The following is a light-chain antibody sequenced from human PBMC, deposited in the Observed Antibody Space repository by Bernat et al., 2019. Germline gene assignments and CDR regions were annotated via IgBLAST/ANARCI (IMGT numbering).Light chain of an antibody. J-gene: IGKJ1*01. V-gene: IGKV1-39*01. Sequence: DIQLTQSPSSLSASVGDIVTITCRASQSIDTSLNWYQQKPGKAPRLLIYTASALQPDVPSRFNGSGSGTDFTLKITGLQREDFATYYCKQSYSIRTFGQGTKVEIK. CDR2: TAS. CDR1: QSIDTS. CDR3: KQSYSIRT.